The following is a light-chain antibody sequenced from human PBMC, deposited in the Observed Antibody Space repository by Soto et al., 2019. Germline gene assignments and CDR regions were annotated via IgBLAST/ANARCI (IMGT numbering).Light chain of an antibody. V-gene: IGLV2-14*01. CDR3: SSYTNRGTYV. CDR2: DVS. Sequence: SVLTLTASVSGARGPSMPFSSNGTSSDIGAYNYVSWYQQHAGKALKLMIYDVSNRPSGVSDRFSVSKYRNTASLTISNLQSDDEADYYCSSYTNRGTYVYGTGTEV. J-gene: IGLJ1*01. CDR1: SSDIGAYNY.